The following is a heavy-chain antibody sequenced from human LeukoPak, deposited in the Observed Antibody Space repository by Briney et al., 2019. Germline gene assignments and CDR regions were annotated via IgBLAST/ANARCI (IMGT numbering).Heavy chain of an antibody. D-gene: IGHD3-22*01. CDR3: ARDRGWYYYDSSGYYD. J-gene: IGHJ4*02. V-gene: IGHV1-2*06. CDR1: GYTFTGYY. Sequence: ASVQVSCKASGYTFTGYYMHWVRQAPGQGLEWMGRINPNSGGTNYPQKFQGRVTMTRDTSISTAYMELSRLRSDDTAVYYCARDRGWYYYDSSGYYDWGQGTLVTVSS. CDR2: INPNSGGT.